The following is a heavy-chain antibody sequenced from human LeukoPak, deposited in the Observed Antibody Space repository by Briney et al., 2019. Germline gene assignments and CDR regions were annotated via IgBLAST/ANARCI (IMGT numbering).Heavy chain of an antibody. J-gene: IGHJ3*02. CDR2: IFYSGST. V-gene: IGHV4-59*12. CDR3: AKSNGYGLVDI. CDR1: GGSISRYY. Sequence: NTSETLSLTCTVSGGSISRYYWSWIRQPPGKGLEWIGNIFYSGSTYYSPSLRSRVTISLDTSRNQFSLKLNSVTAADTAVYYCAKSNGYGLVDIWGQGTMVTVSS. D-gene: IGHD3-10*01.